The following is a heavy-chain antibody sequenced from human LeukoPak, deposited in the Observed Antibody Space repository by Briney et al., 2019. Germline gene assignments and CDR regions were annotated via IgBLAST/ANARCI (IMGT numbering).Heavy chain of an antibody. CDR2: ISSSSTYI. V-gene: IGHV3-21*01. D-gene: IGHD2/OR15-2a*01. Sequence: GGSRRLSCPASGFTFSSSTMTWVGHSPGKGLEWVSSISSSSTYIYYADSVKGRFIISRDNAKNSLYLQMNSLRAEDTAVFYCARDFLNAIDIWGQGTMVTVSS. J-gene: IGHJ3*02. CDR1: GFTFSSST. CDR3: ARDFLNAIDI.